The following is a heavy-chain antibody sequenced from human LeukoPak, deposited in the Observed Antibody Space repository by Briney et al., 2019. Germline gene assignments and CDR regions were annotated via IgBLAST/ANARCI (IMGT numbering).Heavy chain of an antibody. Sequence: PGRSLRLSCAASGFTVSSNYMSWIRQAPGKGLEWVSYTSDSSGYTKDADSVKGRFTISRDNAKKSLYLQMNSLRAEDTAVYYCARDRVGGSYVFDIWGQGTMVTVSS. V-gene: IGHV3-11*06. J-gene: IGHJ3*02. CDR3: ARDRVGGSYVFDI. CDR1: GFTVSSNY. CDR2: TSDSSGYT. D-gene: IGHD1-26*01.